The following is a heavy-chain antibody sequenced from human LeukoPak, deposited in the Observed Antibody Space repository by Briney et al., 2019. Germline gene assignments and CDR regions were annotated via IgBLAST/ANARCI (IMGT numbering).Heavy chain of an antibody. CDR3: ARDHLDSSGYEVFDY. V-gene: IGHV3-23*01. J-gene: IGHJ4*02. D-gene: IGHD3-22*01. CDR2: ISGSGGST. Sequence: GGSLRLSCAASGFTFSSYAMNWVRQAPGKGLEWVSAISGSGGSTYYADSVKGRFTISRDNSKNTLYLQMNSLRAEDTAVYYCARDHLDSSGYEVFDYWGQGTLVTVSS. CDR1: GFTFSSYA.